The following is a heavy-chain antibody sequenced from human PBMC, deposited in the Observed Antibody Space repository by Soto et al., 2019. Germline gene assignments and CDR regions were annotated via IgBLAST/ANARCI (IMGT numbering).Heavy chain of an antibody. V-gene: IGHV3-11*06. CDR2: ISSSSSYT. J-gene: IGHJ4*02. CDR1: GFTFSDYY. D-gene: IGHD2-15*01. Sequence: GGSLRLSCAASGFTFSDYYMSWIRQAPGKGLEWVSYISSSSSYTNYADSVKGRFTISRDNAKNSLYLQMNSLRAEDTAVYYCGRLIEAATGLSGRDYWSQGTQVTVSS. CDR3: GRLIEAATGLSGRDY.